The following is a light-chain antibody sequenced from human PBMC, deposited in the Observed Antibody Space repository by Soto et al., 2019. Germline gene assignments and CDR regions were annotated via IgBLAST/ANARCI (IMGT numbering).Light chain of an antibody. J-gene: IGKJ5*01. CDR3: QQYGSSPLIT. V-gene: IGKV3-20*01. CDR2: RAS. CDR1: QSVIDNY. Sequence: EIVLTQSPGTLSLSPGERVTLSCRASQSVIDNYLAWFQQKPGQAPRLLIYRASSRATGIPDRFSGSGSGTDFALTISRLEPEDFAFYYCQQYGSSPLITFGQGTRLEIK.